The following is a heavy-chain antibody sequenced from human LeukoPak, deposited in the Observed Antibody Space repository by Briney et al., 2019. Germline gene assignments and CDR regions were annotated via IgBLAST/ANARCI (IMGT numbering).Heavy chain of an antibody. CDR3: ARGATPTYSSSWYRNLYYFDY. J-gene: IGHJ4*02. CDR1: GGSISSYY. CDR2: MYTSGST. D-gene: IGHD6-13*01. V-gene: IGHV4-4*07. Sequence: SETLSLTCTVSGGSISSYYWSWIRQPPGKGLEWIGRMYTSGSTNYNPSLKSRVTMSVDTSKNQFSLKLSSVTAADTAVYYCARGATPTYSSSWYRNLYYFDYWGQGTLVTVSS.